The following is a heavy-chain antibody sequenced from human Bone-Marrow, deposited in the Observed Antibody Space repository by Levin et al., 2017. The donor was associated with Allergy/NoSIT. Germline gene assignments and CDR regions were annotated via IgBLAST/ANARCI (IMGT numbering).Heavy chain of an antibody. CDR3: ARGQTIRAYEY. J-gene: IGHJ4*02. Sequence: SSETLSLTCSVSIGSISVYYWNWVRQPAGKGLEWIGRIYGSGTTNYNPSLQSRVTMSVDTSKNHFSLKLTSVTSADTAVYYCARGQTIRAYEYWGQGILVTVSS. D-gene: IGHD3-16*01. CDR1: IGSISVYY. CDR2: IYGSGTT. V-gene: IGHV4-4*07.